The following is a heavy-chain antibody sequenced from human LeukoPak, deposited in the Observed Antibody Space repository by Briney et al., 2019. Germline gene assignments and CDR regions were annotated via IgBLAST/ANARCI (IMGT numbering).Heavy chain of an antibody. D-gene: IGHD6-19*01. J-gene: IGHJ4*02. CDR2: ISGSGSST. CDR3: AKVRGGWRNYFDY. CDR1: GFTFSSYA. Sequence: TGGSLRLSCAASGFTFSSYAMSWVRQAPGKGLEWVSAISGSGSSTYYADSVKGRFTISRDNSKNTLYLQMNSLRAEDTAVYYCAKVRGGWRNYFDYWGQGTLVTVSS. V-gene: IGHV3-23*01.